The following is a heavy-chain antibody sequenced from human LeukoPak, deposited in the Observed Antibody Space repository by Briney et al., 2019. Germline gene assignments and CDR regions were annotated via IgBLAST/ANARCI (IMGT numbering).Heavy chain of an antibody. CDR2: ISYDGSNK. CDR3: ARSRSGDSSGYSY. J-gene: IGHJ4*02. Sequence: PGGSLRLSCAASGFTFSSYAMHWVRQAPGKGLEWVAVISYDGSNKYYADSVKGRFTISRDNAKNSLHLQMNSLRAEDTAVYYCARSRSGDSSGYSYWGQGTLVTVSS. D-gene: IGHD3-22*01. V-gene: IGHV3-30*04. CDR1: GFTFSSYA.